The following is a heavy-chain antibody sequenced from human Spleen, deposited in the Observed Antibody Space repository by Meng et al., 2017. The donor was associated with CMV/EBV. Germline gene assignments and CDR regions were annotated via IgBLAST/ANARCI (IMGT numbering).Heavy chain of an antibody. Sequence: GESLKISCAASGFTFSSYDMHWVRQAAGKGLEWVSGIATAGDTYYAGSVKGRFTISRVNAKNSLYLQMDSLRAGDTAVYYCARDRNIVGPTGRTYYYYGMDVWGQGSTVTVSS. CDR3: ARDRNIVGPTGRTYYYYGMDV. J-gene: IGHJ6*02. CDR1: GFTFSSYD. V-gene: IGHV3-13*01. CDR2: IATAGDT. D-gene: IGHD1-26*01.